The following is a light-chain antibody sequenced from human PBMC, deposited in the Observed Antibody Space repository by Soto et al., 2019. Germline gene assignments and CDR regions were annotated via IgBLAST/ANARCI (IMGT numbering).Light chain of an antibody. J-gene: IGKJ5*01. CDR2: AAS. Sequence: DIQMTQSPSSLSASVGDRVTITCRASQSISSYLNWYQQKPGKAPKLLIYAASSLQSGVPSRFSCSGSGTELTITISSLKHEDFATYSCQQLNSYPITFGKGTRLEI. CDR3: QQLNSYPIT. CDR1: QSISSY. V-gene: IGKV1-9*01.